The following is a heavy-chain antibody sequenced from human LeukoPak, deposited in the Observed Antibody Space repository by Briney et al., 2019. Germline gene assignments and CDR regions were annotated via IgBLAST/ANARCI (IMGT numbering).Heavy chain of an antibody. J-gene: IGHJ5*02. CDR2: XYSGGSP. V-gene: IGHV4-4*09. CDR3: ARREAVTGTPRAWFDP. Sequence: SETLSLTCTVSGGSFSXXXXXXIRQPPGKXXXXXXXXYSGGSPNHNPSLKSXVTISLDTSKNEFALKLTSVTAADTAVYYCARREAVTGTPRAWFDPWGQGTLVTVSS. D-gene: IGHD6-19*01. CDR1: GGSFSXXX.